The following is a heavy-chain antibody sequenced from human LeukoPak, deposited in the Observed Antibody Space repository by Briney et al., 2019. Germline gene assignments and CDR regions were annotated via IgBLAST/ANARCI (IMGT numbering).Heavy chain of an antibody. J-gene: IGHJ4*02. CDR1: GYTFTSYY. D-gene: IGHD5-24*01. CDR3: ARSREMAASHFDY. CDR2: INPSGGST. Sequence: ASVKVSCTASGYTFTSYYMHWVRQAPGQGLEWMGIINPSGGSTSYAQNFQGRVTMTRDTSTSTVSMELSSLRSEDTAVYYCARSREMAASHFDYWGEGTLVTASS. V-gene: IGHV1-46*01.